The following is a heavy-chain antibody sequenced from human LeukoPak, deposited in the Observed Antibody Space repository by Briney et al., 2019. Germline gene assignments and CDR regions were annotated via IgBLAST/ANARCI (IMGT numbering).Heavy chain of an antibody. V-gene: IGHV5-51*01. D-gene: IGHD6-13*01. CDR3: ARRAAAGTMGFGWFDP. CDR1: GYNFTNYW. CDR2: NYAGDSDT. Sequence: GESLKISCKGSGYNFTNYWIGWVRQMPGKGLEWMGINYAGDSDTRYSPSFQGQVTISADKSISTAYLQWSSLKASDTGMYYCARRAAAGTMGFGWFDPWGQGTLVTVSS. J-gene: IGHJ5*02.